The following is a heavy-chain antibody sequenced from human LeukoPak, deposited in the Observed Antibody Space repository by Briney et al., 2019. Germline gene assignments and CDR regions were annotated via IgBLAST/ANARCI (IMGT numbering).Heavy chain of an antibody. V-gene: IGHV3-30*03. D-gene: IGHD7-27*01. J-gene: IGHJ4*02. CDR2: ISSEGRKK. Sequence: GGSLRLSCAASGFIFSSYGMHWVRQAPGKGLEWVALISSEGRKKLYADSVKGRPTISRDTSKNTLYLEMSSLRPEDTAVYYCARDFNWAIDYWGQGTLVTVSS. CDR1: GFIFSSYG. CDR3: ARDFNWAIDY.